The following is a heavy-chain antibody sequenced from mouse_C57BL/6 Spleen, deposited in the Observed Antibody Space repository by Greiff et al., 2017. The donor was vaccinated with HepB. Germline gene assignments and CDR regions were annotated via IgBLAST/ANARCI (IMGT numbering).Heavy chain of an antibody. CDR2: IYPRSGNT. CDR1: GYTFTSYG. V-gene: IGHV1-81*01. CDR3: VYYYGTWYFDV. D-gene: IGHD1-1*01. J-gene: IGHJ1*03. Sequence: QVQLKESGAELARPGASVKLSCKASGYTFTSYGISWVKQRTGQGLEWIGEIYPRSGNTYYNEKFKGKATLTADKSSSTAYMGLRSLTSEDSAVYFCVYYYGTWYFDVWGTGTTVTVSS.